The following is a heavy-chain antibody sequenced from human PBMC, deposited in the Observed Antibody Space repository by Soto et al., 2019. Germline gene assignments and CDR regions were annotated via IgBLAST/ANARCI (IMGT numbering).Heavy chain of an antibody. V-gene: IGHV3-23*01. CDR1: GFTFSSHA. CDR2: TSANGGST. J-gene: IGHJ4*02. CDR3: AKAISTSRTLLDY. D-gene: IGHD3-9*01. Sequence: PGGSLRLSCAASGFTFSSHAMRWVRQAPGKGLEWVSGTSANGGSTYYTDPVKGRFTISRDNAKNTLYLQMNSLRAEDTAVYYCAKAISTSRTLLDYWGQGTLVTVSS.